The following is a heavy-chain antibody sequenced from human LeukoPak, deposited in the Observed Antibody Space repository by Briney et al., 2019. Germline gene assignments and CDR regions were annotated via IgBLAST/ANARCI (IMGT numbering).Heavy chain of an antibody. Sequence: SETLSLTCAVYGGSFSGYYWSWIRQPPGKGLEWIGEINHSGSTNYNPSLKSRVTISVDTSKNQFSLKLSSVTAADTAVYYCARGGRRSYSGYDLQLAFDIWGQGTMVTVSS. CDR2: INHSGST. D-gene: IGHD5-12*01. CDR1: GGSFSGYY. CDR3: ARGGRRSYSGYDLQLAFDI. V-gene: IGHV4-34*01. J-gene: IGHJ3*02.